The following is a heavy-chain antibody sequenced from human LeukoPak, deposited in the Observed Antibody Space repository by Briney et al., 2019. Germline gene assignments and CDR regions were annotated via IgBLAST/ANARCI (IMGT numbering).Heavy chain of an antibody. CDR2: IYHSGSI. CDR1: GGSISSSSW. CDR3: AIRYYYGSGSYDY. V-gene: IGHV4-4*02. D-gene: IGHD3-10*01. J-gene: IGHJ4*02. Sequence: SETLSLTCAVSGGSISSSSWRSWVRQPPGKGLEWIGEIYHSGSINYNPSLKSRVTISVDTSKNQFSLKLSSVTAADTAVFYCAIRYYYGSGSYDYWGQGTLVTVSS.